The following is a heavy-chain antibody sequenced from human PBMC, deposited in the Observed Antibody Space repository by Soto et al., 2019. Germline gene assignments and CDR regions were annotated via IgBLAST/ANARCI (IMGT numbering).Heavy chain of an antibody. V-gene: IGHV2-5*02. J-gene: IGHJ5*02. D-gene: IGHD3-3*01. CDR1: GFSLSTSGAA. Sequence: QINLIESGPTLVKPTQTLTLTCTFSGFSLSTSGAAVGWVRQPPGRALEWLALIYWDGDKRYNASLGNRLTITKDTSMNQVVLTLTNVDPADPATYYCAHRATMTIFGLIIDNGIWFDPWGQGTRGIVSS. CDR3: AHRATMTIFGLIIDNGIWFDP. CDR2: IYWDGDK.